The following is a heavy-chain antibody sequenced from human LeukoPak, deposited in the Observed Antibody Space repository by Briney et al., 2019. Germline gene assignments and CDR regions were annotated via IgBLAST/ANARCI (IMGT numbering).Heavy chain of an antibody. J-gene: IGHJ4*02. Sequence: SETLSLTCTVSGGSISSYYWSWIRQPPGNGLEWIGYIYYSGSTNYNPSLKSRVTISVDTSKNQFSLKLSSVTAADTAVYYCARGRSYGYYFAYWGQGTLVTVSS. CDR3: ARGRSYGYYFAY. V-gene: IGHV4-59*01. D-gene: IGHD5-18*01. CDR2: IYYSGST. CDR1: GGSISSYY.